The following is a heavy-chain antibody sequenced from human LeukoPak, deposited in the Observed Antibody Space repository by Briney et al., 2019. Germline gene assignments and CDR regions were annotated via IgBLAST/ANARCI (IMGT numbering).Heavy chain of an antibody. CDR2: IRSTGDST. CDR1: GFTFSSYA. Sequence: PGGSLRLSCAASGFTFSSYAITWVRQAPGKGLEWVSSIRSTGDSTFYADSVKGRFTISRDNSKNTLYLQMNSLRAEDPAVYYCAKDMKVAAGPFEYWGQGTLVIVSS. J-gene: IGHJ4*02. D-gene: IGHD6-13*01. V-gene: IGHV3-23*01. CDR3: AKDMKVAAGPFEY.